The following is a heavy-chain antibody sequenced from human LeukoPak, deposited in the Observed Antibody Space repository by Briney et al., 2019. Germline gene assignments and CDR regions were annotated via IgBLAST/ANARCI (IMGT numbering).Heavy chain of an antibody. CDR2: LYSGGNT. D-gene: IGHD3-22*01. J-gene: IGHJ4*02. Sequence: GGSLRLSCAASGFTVSSNYMSWVRQAPGKGLEWVSVLYSGGNTYYADSVKGRFTISRDNSKNTLYLQMNSLRAEDTAMYYCARSRTDYYDSSGYPDYWGQGTLVTVST. V-gene: IGHV3-53*01. CDR1: GFTVSSNY. CDR3: ARSRTDYYDSSGYPDY.